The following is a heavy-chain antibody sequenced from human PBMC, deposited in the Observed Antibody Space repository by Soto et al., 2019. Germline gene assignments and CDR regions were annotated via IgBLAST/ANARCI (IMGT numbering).Heavy chain of an antibody. J-gene: IGHJ4*02. CDR2: ISGSGGST. CDR1: GFTFSSYA. V-gene: IGHV3-23*01. Sequence: GGSLRLSCAASGFTFSSYAMSWVRQAPGKGLEWVSAISGSGGSTYYADSVKGRFTISRDNSKNTLYLQMNSLRAEDTAVYYCAKDVWSGYDPGYFDYWGQGTLVTVSS. CDR3: AKDVWSGYDPGYFDY. D-gene: IGHD5-12*01.